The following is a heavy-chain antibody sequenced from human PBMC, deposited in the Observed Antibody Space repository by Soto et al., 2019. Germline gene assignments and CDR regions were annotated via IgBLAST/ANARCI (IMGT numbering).Heavy chain of an antibody. CDR3: AKDYYDFWSGYSAPDY. V-gene: IGHV3-9*01. Sequence: ESGGGLVQPGRSLRLSCAASGFTFDDYAMHWVRQAPGKGLEWVSGISWNSGSIGYADSVKGRFTISRDNAKNSLYLQMNSLRAEDTALYYCAKDYYDFWSGYSAPDYWGQGTLVTVSS. D-gene: IGHD3-3*01. J-gene: IGHJ4*02. CDR2: ISWNSGSI. CDR1: GFTFDDYA.